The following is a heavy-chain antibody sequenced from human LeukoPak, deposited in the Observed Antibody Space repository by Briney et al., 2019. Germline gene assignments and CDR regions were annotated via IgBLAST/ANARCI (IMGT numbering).Heavy chain of an antibody. Sequence: PGGSLRPSCAASGFTVSSNCMSWVRQAPGKGLEWVSVIYSGGTTYYADSVKGRFTISRDNSKNTLYLQMNSLRADDTAVYYCARDSSYGSGSYDYWGQGILVTVSS. J-gene: IGHJ4*02. CDR3: ARDSSYGSGSYDY. CDR1: GFTVSSNC. CDR2: IYSGGTT. D-gene: IGHD3-10*01. V-gene: IGHV3-66*01.